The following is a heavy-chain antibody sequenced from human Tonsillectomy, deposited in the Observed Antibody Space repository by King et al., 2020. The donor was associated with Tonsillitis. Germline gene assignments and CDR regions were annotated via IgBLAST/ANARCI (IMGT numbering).Heavy chain of an antibody. CDR1: GASVSSGIYY. V-gene: IGHV4-61*01. D-gene: IGHD3-3*01. CDR2: IYYSGST. J-gene: IGHJ5*02. CDR3: ARGPNYDFWSGPGNNWFAP. Sequence: VQLQESGPGLVKPSETLSLTCSVSGASVSSGIYYWTWIRQPPGKRLEWIGYIYYSGSTRYNPSLKSRVTISVDTSKNQFSLKLSSVTAADTAVYYCARGPNYDFWSGPGNNWFAPWGQGTLVNVSS.